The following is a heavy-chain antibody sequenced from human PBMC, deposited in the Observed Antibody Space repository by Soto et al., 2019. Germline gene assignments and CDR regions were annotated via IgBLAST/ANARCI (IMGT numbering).Heavy chain of an antibody. V-gene: IGHV1-69*06. D-gene: IGHD2-8*02. J-gene: IGHJ3*02. CDR3: ARVGRDGYKPWWAVGAFDI. CDR2: IIPIFGTA. Sequence: PVKVSCKASGGTFSSYSISWVRQAPGQGLEWMGGIIPIFGTANYAQKFQGRVTITADKSTSTAYMELSSLRSEDTAVYYCARVGRDGYKPWWAVGAFDIWGQGTMLTVSS. CDR1: GGTFSSYS.